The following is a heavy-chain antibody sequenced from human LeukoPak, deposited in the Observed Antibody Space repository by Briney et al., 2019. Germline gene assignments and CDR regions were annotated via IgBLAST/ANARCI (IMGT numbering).Heavy chain of an antibody. CDR1: GGSFSGYY. D-gene: IGHD3-10*01. V-gene: IGHV4-34*01. Sequence: PPETLSLTCAVYGGSFSGYYWSWIRQPPGKGLEWIGEINHSGSTNYNPSLKSRVTISVDTSKNQFSLKLSSVTAADTAVYYCARGDMVRGVFDYWGQGTLVTVSS. J-gene: IGHJ4*02. CDR3: ARGDMVRGVFDY. CDR2: INHSGST.